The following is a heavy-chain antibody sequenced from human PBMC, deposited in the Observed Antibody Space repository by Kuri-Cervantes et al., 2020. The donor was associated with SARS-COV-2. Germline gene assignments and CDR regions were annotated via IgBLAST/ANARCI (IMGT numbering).Heavy chain of an antibody. V-gene: IGHV3-30*18. D-gene: IGHD2-21*01. CDR1: GFNFSRTD. Sequence: GESLKISCAASGFNFSRTDMHWVRQAPGKGLEWVAVISHDGKNKKCIASGKGRFTISRDNSQNTLYLHMKSLRSKDTAMYYCAKDRVGVPDFWGQGTLVTVSS. CDR2: ISHDGKNK. CDR3: AKDRVGVPDF. J-gene: IGHJ4*02.